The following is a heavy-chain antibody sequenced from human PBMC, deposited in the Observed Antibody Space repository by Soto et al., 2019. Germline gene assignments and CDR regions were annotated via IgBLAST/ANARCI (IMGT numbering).Heavy chain of an antibody. V-gene: IGHV4-30-4*01. J-gene: IGHJ5*02. CDR1: GGSISSGDYY. CDR3: ARYYDFWSGYVRWFDP. Sequence: SETLSLTCTVSGGSISSGDYYWSWIRQPPGKGLEWIGYIYYSGSTYYNPSLKSRVTISVDTSKNQFSLKLSSVTAADTAVYYCARYYDFWSGYVRWFDPWGQGTLVTVSS. CDR2: IYYSGST. D-gene: IGHD3-3*01.